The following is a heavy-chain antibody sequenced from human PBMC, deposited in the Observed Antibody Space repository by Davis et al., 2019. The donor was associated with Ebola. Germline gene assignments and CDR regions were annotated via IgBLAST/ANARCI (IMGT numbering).Heavy chain of an antibody. CDR1: GGSITTSYYY. V-gene: IGHV4-39*07. D-gene: IGHD5-18*01. J-gene: IGHJ5*02. CDR2: SYYSGST. CDR3: AGGRDTRWFDP. Sequence: MPSETLSLTCTVSGGSITTSYYYWGWTRQPPGKGLEWIGRSYYSGSTYYNPSLKSRFIISVDTSKNQFSLKLRSVTAADTAVYYCAGGRDTRWFDPWGQGNLVTVSS.